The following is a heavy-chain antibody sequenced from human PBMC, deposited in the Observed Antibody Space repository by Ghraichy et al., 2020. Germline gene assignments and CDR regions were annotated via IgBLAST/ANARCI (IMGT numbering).Heavy chain of an antibody. V-gene: IGHV4-34*01. CDR2: INHSGST. CDR1: GGSFSGYY. CDR3: ARVAHYYDSSGYYYWDAFDI. J-gene: IGHJ3*02. D-gene: IGHD3-22*01. Sequence: SQTLSLTCAVYGGSFSGYYWSWIRQPPGKGLEWIGEINHSGSTNYNPSLKSRVTISVDTSKNQFSLKLSSVTAADTAVYYCARVAHYYDSSGYYYWDAFDIWGQGTMVTVSS.